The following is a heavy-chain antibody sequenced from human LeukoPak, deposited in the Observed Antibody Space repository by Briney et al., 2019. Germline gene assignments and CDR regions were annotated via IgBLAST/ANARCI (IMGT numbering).Heavy chain of an antibody. CDR1: GGTFSSYA. Sequence: ASVKVSCKASGGTFSSYAISWVRQAPGQGLEWMGWISAYNGNTNYAQKLQGRVTMTTDTSTSTAYMELRSLRSDDTAVYYCARFGRSSSPLDYWGQGTLVTVSS. V-gene: IGHV1-18*01. CDR2: ISAYNGNT. D-gene: IGHD6-13*01. J-gene: IGHJ4*02. CDR3: ARFGRSSSPLDY.